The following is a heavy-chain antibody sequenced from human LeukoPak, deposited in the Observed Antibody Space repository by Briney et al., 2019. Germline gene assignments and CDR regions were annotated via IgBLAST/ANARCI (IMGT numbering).Heavy chain of an antibody. Sequence: GGSLRLSCAASGFIFSSYWMHWVRHAPGKGLEWVSGINWNGGSTGYADSVKGRFTISRDNAKNSLYLQMNSLRAEDTAVYYCARDSWSGSIDYWGQGTLVTVSS. J-gene: IGHJ4*02. V-gene: IGHV3-20*04. D-gene: IGHD2-15*01. CDR3: ARDSWSGSIDY. CDR1: GFIFSSYW. CDR2: INWNGGST.